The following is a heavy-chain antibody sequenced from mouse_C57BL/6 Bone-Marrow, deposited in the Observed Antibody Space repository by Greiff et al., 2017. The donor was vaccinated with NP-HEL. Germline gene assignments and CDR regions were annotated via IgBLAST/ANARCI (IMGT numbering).Heavy chain of an antibody. J-gene: IGHJ1*03. CDR3: ANTVGPSYWYFDV. V-gene: IGHV1-69*01. D-gene: IGHD1-1*01. CDR2: IDPSDSYT. Sequence: QVQLQQPGAELVMPGASVKLSCKASGYTFTSYWMHWVKQRPGQGLEWIGEIDPSDSYTNYNQKFKGKSTLTVDKSSSTAYMQLCSLTSEDSAVYYCANTVGPSYWYFDVWGTGTTVTVSS. CDR1: GYTFTSYW.